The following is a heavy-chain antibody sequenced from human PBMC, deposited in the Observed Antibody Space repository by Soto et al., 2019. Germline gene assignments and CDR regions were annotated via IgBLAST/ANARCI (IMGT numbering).Heavy chain of an antibody. V-gene: IGHV3-66*01. CDR1: GFTVSINY. D-gene: IGHD3-16*02. CDR3: ARVSDYIWGSYRLDAFDI. Sequence: GGSVRLSCAASGFTVSINYMSWFRQVPGKGLEWVSVIYIGGSTYYADSVKGRFTISRDNSKNTLYLQMNSLRAGDTAMYYCARVSDYIWGSYRLDAFDIWGQGTMVTVSS. J-gene: IGHJ3*02. CDR2: IYIGGST.